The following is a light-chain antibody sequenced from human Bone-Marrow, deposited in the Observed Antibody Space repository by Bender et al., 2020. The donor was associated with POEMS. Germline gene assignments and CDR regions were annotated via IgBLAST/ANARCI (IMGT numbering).Light chain of an antibody. V-gene: IGLV1-44*01. Sequence: QSALTQPASVSGSPGQSITISCSGSSSNIGTNPVNWYQQLPGTAPKLLIYINNQRPSGVPDRFSGSKSGNTATLTISETQAMDEADYYCQAWDSNTHVVFGGGTKLTVL. J-gene: IGLJ2*01. CDR3: QAWDSNTHVV. CDR1: SSNIGTNP. CDR2: INN.